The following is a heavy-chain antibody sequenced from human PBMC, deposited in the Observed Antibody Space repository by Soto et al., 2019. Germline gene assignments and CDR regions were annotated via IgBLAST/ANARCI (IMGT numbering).Heavy chain of an antibody. J-gene: IGHJ4*02. D-gene: IGHD6-6*01. CDR3: ASLEYSSSSFDY. CDR1: GFTFSSYA. V-gene: IGHV3-30-3*01. Sequence: PGGSLRLSCAASGFTFSSYAMHWVRQAPGKGLEWVAVISYDGSNKYYADSVKGRFTISRDNSKNTLYLQMNSLRAEDTAVYYCASLEYSSSSFDYWGQGTLVTVSS. CDR2: ISYDGSNK.